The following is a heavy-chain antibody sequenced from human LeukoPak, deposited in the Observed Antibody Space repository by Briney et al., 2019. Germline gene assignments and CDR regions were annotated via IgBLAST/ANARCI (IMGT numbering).Heavy chain of an antibody. J-gene: IGHJ4*02. D-gene: IGHD5-18*01. V-gene: IGHV5-51*01. CDR1: GFTFTSFW. CDR2: IYPSDSDT. Sequence: GESLKISCKVSGFTFTSFWIGWVRQMPGKGLERMGLIYPSDSDTRYTPSFQGQVTISADRSISTAYLQWNSLQAPDTAIYYCARGHNYAGDYWGQGTLVTVSS. CDR3: ARGHNYAGDY.